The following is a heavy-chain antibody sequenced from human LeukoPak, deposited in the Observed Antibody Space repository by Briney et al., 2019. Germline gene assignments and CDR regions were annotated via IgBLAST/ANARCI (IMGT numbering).Heavy chain of an antibody. D-gene: IGHD2-15*01. J-gene: IGHJ4*02. CDR2: IKSDGSEI. Sequence: GGSLRLSCAASGMTFRSHWMTWVRQTTGKGLEWLATIKSDGSEIYYLDSVKGRFTISRDNAKNTLYLQMNSLRAEDTAVYYCARDGDCSGGSCFFDYWGQGTLVTVSS. V-gene: IGHV3-7*01. CDR1: GMTFRSHW. CDR3: ARDGDCSGGSCFFDY.